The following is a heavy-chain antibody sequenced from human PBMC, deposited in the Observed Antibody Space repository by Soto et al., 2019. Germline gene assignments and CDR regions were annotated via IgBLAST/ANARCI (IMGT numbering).Heavy chain of an antibody. Sequence: EASVKVSCKAPGGTFTTHAISWVRQAPGQGLEWMGGIIPMFGTANYAQRFQDRVTITADESTNTVYMELSSLRSEDTAVYFCASGIQLWLRRINNGYSGWGQGTLVTVSS. CDR2: IIPMFGTA. J-gene: IGHJ4*02. CDR3: ASGIQLWLRRINNGYSG. D-gene: IGHD5-18*01. V-gene: IGHV1-69*13. CDR1: GGTFTTHA.